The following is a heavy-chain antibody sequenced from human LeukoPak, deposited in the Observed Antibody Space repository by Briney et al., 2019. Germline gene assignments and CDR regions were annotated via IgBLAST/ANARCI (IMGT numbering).Heavy chain of an antibody. CDR2: IYNSGSI. CDR3: ARAGNGRGENWFVP. D-gene: IGHD1-1*01. Sequence: PSETLSLTCTVSGGSISAYYWSWIRRPPGKGLECIGYIYNSGSINYNPSLKSRVTMSVDTSKNQFSLKLSSVTAADTAVYYCARAGNGRGENWFVPWGQGALVTVSS. CDR1: GGSISAYY. V-gene: IGHV4-59*01. J-gene: IGHJ5*02.